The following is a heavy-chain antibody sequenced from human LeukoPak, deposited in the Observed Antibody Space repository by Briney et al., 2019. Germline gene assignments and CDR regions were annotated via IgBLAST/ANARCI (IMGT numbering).Heavy chain of an antibody. D-gene: IGHD3-10*01. Sequence: ASVKVSCKTSGYTFSDYTINWVRQAPGQGLEWTGWINTNTGDPAYARDFRGRFVLSVDTSVNTAYLEISGLKTEDTAVYYCARSSRGVIGLLDCWGQGALVAVSS. CDR3: ARSSRGVIGLLDC. V-gene: IGHV7-4-1*01. CDR2: INTNTGDP. J-gene: IGHJ4*02. CDR1: GYTFSDYT.